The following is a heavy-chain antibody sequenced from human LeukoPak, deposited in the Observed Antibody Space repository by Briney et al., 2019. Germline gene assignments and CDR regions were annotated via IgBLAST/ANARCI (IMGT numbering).Heavy chain of an antibody. CDR2: LRNRGSTP. D-gene: IGHD1-26*01. J-gene: IGHJ4*02. CDR1: GFTFSNYA. Sequence: GGSLRLSCVASGFTFSNYAMTWVRQAPGKGLEWVSALRNRGSTPYYADSVKGRFTISRDNSQNTLYLQMNSLRAEDTAVYYCAKTGGATNFGPLDSWGQGTLVFVSS. V-gene: IGHV3-23*01. CDR3: AKTGGATNFGPLDS.